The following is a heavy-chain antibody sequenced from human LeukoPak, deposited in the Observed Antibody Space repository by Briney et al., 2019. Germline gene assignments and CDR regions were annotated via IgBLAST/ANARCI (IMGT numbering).Heavy chain of an antibody. V-gene: IGHV3-30*18. Sequence: GGSLRLSCAASGFTFSSYGMHWVRQAPGKGLEWVAVISYDGSNKYYVDSVKGRFTISRDNSKNTLYLQMNSLRAEDTAVYYCAKDSSGSYYNWGQGTLVTVSS. D-gene: IGHD1-26*01. CDR3: AKDSSGSYYN. J-gene: IGHJ4*02. CDR2: ISYDGSNK. CDR1: GFTFSSYG.